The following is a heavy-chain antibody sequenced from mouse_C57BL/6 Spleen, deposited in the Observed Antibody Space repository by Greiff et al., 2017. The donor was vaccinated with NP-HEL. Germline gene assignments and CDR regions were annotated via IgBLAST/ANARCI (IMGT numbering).Heavy chain of an antibody. CDR1: GYTFTSYG. CDR2: IYPRSGNN. Sequence: VQLQQSGAELARPGASVKLSCKASGYTFTSYGISWVKQRTGQGLEWIGEIYPRSGNNYYNEKFKGKATLTADKSSSTAYMELRSLTSEDSAVYFCAREGMGAMDYWGQGTSVTVSS. V-gene: IGHV1-81*01. J-gene: IGHJ4*01. CDR3: AREGMGAMDY. D-gene: IGHD2-3*01.